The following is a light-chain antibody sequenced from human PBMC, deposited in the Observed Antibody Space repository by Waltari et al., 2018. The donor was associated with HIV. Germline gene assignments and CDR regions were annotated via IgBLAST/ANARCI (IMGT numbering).Light chain of an antibody. CDR3: QVWDRSSDHPV. CDR1: NIGSKS. J-gene: IGLJ3*02. V-gene: IGLV3-21*02. CDR2: DDS. Sequence: SYVLTQPPSVSVAPGQTARIPCGGNNIGSKSVHWYQQQPGQAPGLVVYDDSDRRSWIPERLSGSNPGHTATVTSSRVEAGDEADYYCQVWDRSSDHPVFGGGTKLTVL.